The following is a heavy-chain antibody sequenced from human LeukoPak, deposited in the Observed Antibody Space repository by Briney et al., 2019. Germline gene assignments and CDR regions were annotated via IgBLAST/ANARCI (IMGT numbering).Heavy chain of an antibody. CDR2: IYSGNNT. J-gene: IGHJ6*02. D-gene: IGHD3-3*01. CDR3: AKSGDFGVDYYYYYGLDV. CDR1: GFTISIPY. Sequence: GGSLRLSCAASGFTISIPYMKWVRQAPGKGLEWVSVIYSGNNTYYTDSVKGRFTIFRDKSKNTLYLQMNSLRPEDTAVYYCAKSGDFGVDYYYYYGLDVWGHGTTVTVTS. V-gene: IGHV3-66*02.